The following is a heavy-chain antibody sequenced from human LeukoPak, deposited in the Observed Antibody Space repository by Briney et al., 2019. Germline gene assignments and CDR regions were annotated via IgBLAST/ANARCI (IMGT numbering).Heavy chain of an antibody. Sequence: ASVKVSCKASGYTFTSYGISWVRRAPGQGLEWMGWISAYNGNTNYAQKLQGRVTMTTDTSTSTAYMELRSLRSDDTAVYYCARYGRSYYDSSGYYPNWFDPWGQGTLVTVSS. CDR1: GYTFTSYG. CDR3: ARYGRSYYDSSGYYPNWFDP. V-gene: IGHV1-18*01. CDR2: ISAYNGNT. J-gene: IGHJ5*02. D-gene: IGHD3-22*01.